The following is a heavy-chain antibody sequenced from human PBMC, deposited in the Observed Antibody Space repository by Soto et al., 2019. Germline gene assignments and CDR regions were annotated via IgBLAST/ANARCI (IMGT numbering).Heavy chain of an antibody. D-gene: IGHD6-19*01. J-gene: IGHJ4*02. V-gene: IGHV1-8*01. CDR1: GYTFTSYD. CDR2: MNPNSGNT. CDR3: ARDREGSGWYSDY. Sequence: APVKVSCKASGYTFTSYDMNWVRQATGQGLEWMGWMNPNSGNTGYSQKFQGRVTMTRDTSTSTVYMELSSLRSEDTAVYYCARDREGSGWYSDYWGQGTLVTVSS.